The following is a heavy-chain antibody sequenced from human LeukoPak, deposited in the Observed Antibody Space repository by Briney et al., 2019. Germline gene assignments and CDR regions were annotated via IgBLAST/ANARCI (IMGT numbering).Heavy chain of an antibody. CDR1: GGSISSYY. J-gene: IGHJ4*02. CDR3: AGAPNQHYFDY. CDR2: IYYSGST. Sequence: PSETLSLTCTVSGGSISSYYWSWIRQPPGKGLEWIGYIYYSGSTNYNPSLKSRVTISVDTSKSQFSLRLISVTASDTAVYSCAGAPNQHYFDYWGQGTLVAVSS. V-gene: IGHV4-59*01.